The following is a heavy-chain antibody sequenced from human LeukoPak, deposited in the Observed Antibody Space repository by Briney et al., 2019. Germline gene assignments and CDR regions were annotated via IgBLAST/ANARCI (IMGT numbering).Heavy chain of an antibody. V-gene: IGHV1-18*01. D-gene: IGHD2-15*01. CDR3: ARDGYCSGGTCYSTMNWFDP. CDR1: GYRFTSYG. CDR2: ISAYNGNT. J-gene: IGHJ5*02. Sequence: ASVKGSCKASGYRFTSYGITWVRQAPGQGLEWMGWISAYNGNTNYAQKLQGRVTLTTDTSTSTAYMELRSLRSDDTAVYYGARDGYCSGGTCYSTMNWFDPWGQGTLVTVSS.